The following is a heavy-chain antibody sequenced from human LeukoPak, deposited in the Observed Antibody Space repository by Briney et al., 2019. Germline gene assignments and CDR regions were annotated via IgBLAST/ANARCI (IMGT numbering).Heavy chain of an antibody. D-gene: IGHD5-18*01. CDR1: GFTFSSYS. V-gene: IGHV3-48*02. Sequence: GGSLRLSCAASGFTFSSYSMNWVRQAPGKGLEWVSYISSSDNTIHYADSVKGRFTISRDNAKNSLYLEMNSLRDEDTAVYYCARVHRGYSYGRLNYWGQGTLVTVSS. J-gene: IGHJ4*02. CDR3: ARVHRGYSYGRLNY. CDR2: ISSSDNTI.